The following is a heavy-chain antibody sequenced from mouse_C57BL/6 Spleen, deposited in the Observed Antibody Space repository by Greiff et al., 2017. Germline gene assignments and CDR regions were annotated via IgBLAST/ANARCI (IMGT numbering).Heavy chain of an antibody. J-gene: IGHJ1*03. Sequence: QVQLKQPGAELVKPGASVKLSCKASGYTFTSYWMQWVKQRPGQGLEWIGEIDPSDSYTNYNQKFKGKATLTVDTSSSTAYRQLSSLTSEDCAVYYCARGGDYDWYFDVWGTGTTVTVSS. CDR3: ARGGDYDWYFDV. CDR1: GYTFTSYW. CDR2: IDPSDSYT. D-gene: IGHD2-4*01. V-gene: IGHV1-50*01.